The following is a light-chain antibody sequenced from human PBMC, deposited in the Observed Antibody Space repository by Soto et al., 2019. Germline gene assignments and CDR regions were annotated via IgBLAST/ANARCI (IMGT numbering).Light chain of an antibody. V-gene: IGLV2-14*01. J-gene: IGLJ2*01. CDR2: EVS. CDR1: SSDVGGYNY. CDR3: SSYTSSSTLL. Sequence: QSALTQPASVSGSPGQSITISCTGTSSDVGGYNYVSWYQQHPGKAPKLMIYEVSNRPSGVSNRFSGSKSGNTASLTISGLQAEDEAAYYCSSYTSSSTLLFGGGTKLTVL.